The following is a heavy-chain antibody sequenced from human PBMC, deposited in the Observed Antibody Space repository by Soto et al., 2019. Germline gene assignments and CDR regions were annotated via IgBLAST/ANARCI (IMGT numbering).Heavy chain of an antibody. CDR2: IYYSGST. Sequence: SETVYIARTFQDGSISTSSSSWGGIRQPPGKGLEWIGSIYYSGSTYYNPSLKSRVTISVDTSKNQFSLKLSSVTAADTAVYYCATMGTPATVLYYSDYGVQGTLVNVSS. CDR1: DGSISTSSSS. J-gene: IGHJ4*02. D-gene: IGHD2-15*01. V-gene: IGHV4-39*01. CDR3: ATMGTPATVLYYSDY.